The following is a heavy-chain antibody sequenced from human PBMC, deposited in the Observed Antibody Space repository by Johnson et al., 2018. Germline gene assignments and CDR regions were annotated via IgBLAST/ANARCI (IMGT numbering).Heavy chain of an antibody. Sequence: EVQLLETGGGLVQPGGSLRLSCAASGFTFSSYWMSWVRQAPGKGLAWVANIKQDGREKYYVDSVKGRFTISRDNAKNSLYLQMKSLRAEDTAVYYCARDLITFGGVIVLRRNYYYYYMDVWGKGTTVTVSS. D-gene: IGHD3-16*02. J-gene: IGHJ6*03. V-gene: IGHV3-7*01. CDR1: GFTFSSYW. CDR3: ARDLITFGGVIVLRRNYYYYYMDV. CDR2: IKQDGREK.